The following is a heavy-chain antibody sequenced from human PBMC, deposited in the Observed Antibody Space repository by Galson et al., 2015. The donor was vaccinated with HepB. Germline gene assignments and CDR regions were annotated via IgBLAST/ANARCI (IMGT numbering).Heavy chain of an antibody. D-gene: IGHD2-15*01. CDR1: GGSISSYY. V-gene: IGHV4-59*01. CDR2: IYYSGST. Sequence: SETLSLTCTVSGGSISSYYWSWIRQPPGKGLEWIGYIYYSGSTNYNPSLKSRVTISVDTSKNQFSLKLSSVTAADTAVYYCARVLEGFATDAFDIWGQGTMVTVSS. CDR3: ARVLEGFATDAFDI. J-gene: IGHJ3*02.